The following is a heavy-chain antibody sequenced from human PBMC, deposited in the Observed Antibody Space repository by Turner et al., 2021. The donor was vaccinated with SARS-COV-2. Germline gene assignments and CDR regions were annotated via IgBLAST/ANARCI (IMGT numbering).Heavy chain of an antibody. CDR1: GFSLRPSGTR. D-gene: IGHD3-10*01. Sequence: QVTFRESGPPLVKPTHTLSLPGPFSGFSLRPSGTRVSWIRQPPGKALEWLALIDWDDNKYYSTTLKTRLTISKETSKTQVVLTMTNMDPVETATYYCERNPILLRRGSLFYYYGMDVWGQGTTVTVSS. CDR3: ERNPILLRRGSLFYYYGMDV. V-gene: IGHV2-70*01. J-gene: IGHJ6*02. CDR2: IDWDDNK.